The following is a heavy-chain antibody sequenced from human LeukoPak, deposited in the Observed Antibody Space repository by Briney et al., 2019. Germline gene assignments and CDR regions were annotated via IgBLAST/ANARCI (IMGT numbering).Heavy chain of an antibody. CDR3: AKGYDYAVGDV. D-gene: IGHD3-16*01. V-gene: IGHV3-30*18. Sequence: GGSLRLSCAASGFTFSSYGMHWVRQTPGKGLEWVAVISYDGSNKYYADSVKGRFTISRDNSKNTLYLQMNSLRAEDTAVYYCAKGYDYAVGDVWGQGTTVTVSS. CDR2: ISYDGSNK. CDR1: GFTFSSYG. J-gene: IGHJ6*02.